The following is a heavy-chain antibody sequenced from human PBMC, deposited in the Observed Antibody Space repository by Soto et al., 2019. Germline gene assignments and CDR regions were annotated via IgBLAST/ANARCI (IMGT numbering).Heavy chain of an antibody. CDR3: ARTPYGDYGGWFDP. Sequence: GGSLRLSCAASGVTFSSYAMSWVRQAPGKGLEWVSAISGSGGSTYYADSVKGRFTISRDNSKNTLYLQMNSLRAEDTAVYYCARTPYGDYGGWFDPWGQGTLVTVSS. CDR1: GVTFSSYA. J-gene: IGHJ5*02. CDR2: ISGSGGST. V-gene: IGHV3-23*01. D-gene: IGHD4-17*01.